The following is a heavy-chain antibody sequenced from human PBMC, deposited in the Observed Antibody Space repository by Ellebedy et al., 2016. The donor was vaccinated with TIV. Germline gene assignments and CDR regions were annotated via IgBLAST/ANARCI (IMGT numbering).Heavy chain of an antibody. CDR1: GFTFSSYD. CDR2: IGTAGDT. CDR3: ARVRFGDTAVGY. V-gene: IGHV3-13*01. D-gene: IGHD2-21*01. Sequence: GGSLRLSCAASGFTFSSYDIHWVRQGTGKGLEWVSAIGTAGDTYYPGSVKGRFTISRENAKNSLYLQITSLRAEDTAVYYCARVRFGDTAVGYWGQGTLVTVSS. J-gene: IGHJ4*03.